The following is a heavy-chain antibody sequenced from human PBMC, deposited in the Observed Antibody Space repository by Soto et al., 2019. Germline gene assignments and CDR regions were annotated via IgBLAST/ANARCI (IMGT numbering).Heavy chain of an antibody. CDR2: INHSGST. V-gene: IGHV4-34*01. J-gene: IGHJ6*02. D-gene: IGHD6-6*01. CDR1: GGSFSGYY. CDR3: ASGIEALYYDYGMDV. Sequence: SETLSLTCAVYGGSFSGYYWSWIRQPPGKGLEWIGEINHSGSTNYNPSLKSRVTISVDTSKNQFSLKLSSVTAADTAVYYCASGIEALYYDYGMDVWGQGTPVAVYS.